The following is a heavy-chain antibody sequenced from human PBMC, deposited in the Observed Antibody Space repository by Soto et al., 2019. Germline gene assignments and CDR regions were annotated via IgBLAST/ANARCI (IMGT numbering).Heavy chain of an antibody. D-gene: IGHD1-26*01. CDR2: TYYRSKWFN. Sequence: VHLQQSGPGLVKPSQTLSLICAISGDSVPSNSAAWNWIRQSPSRGLEWLGRTYYRSKWFNDYAVSVKSRITINPDTSKNQVSLHLNSVTPEDTAVYFCAREREQLLVTAYQYYYAMDVWGQGTTVTVSS. CDR3: AREREQLLVTAYQYYYAMDV. CDR1: GDSVPSNSAA. V-gene: IGHV6-1*01. J-gene: IGHJ6*02.